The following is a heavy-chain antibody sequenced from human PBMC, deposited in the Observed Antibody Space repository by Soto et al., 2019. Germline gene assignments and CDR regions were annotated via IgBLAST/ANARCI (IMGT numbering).Heavy chain of an antibody. CDR2: FDPEDGET. Sequence: ASVKVSCKVSGYTLTELSMHCVRQAPGKGLEWMGGFDPEDGETIYAQKFQGRVTMTEDTSTDTAYMELSSLRSEDTAVYYCATDLEQLWPHFDYWGQGTLVTVSS. D-gene: IGHD5-18*01. J-gene: IGHJ4*02. CDR3: ATDLEQLWPHFDY. V-gene: IGHV1-24*01. CDR1: GYTLTELS.